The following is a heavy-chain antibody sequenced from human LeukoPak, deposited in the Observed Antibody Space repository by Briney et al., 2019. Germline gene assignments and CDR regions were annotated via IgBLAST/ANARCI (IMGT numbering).Heavy chain of an antibody. V-gene: IGHV4-39*01. CDR2: IYYTGAT. D-gene: IGHD1-26*01. Sequence: PSETLSLTCTVSGGFIRSSSYYWGWIRQPPGKGLEWIGSIYYTGATWYNPSLTSRVTISLDTSKKQLSLRLSSVTAADTAVYYCAGQGGSYPFDYWGQGTLVTVSS. CDR3: AGQGGSYPFDY. CDR1: GGFIRSSSYY. J-gene: IGHJ4*02.